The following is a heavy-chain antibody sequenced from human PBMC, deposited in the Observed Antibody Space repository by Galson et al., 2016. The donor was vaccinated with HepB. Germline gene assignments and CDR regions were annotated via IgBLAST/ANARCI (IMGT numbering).Heavy chain of an antibody. Sequence: ETLSLTCTVSGGSISSRYWSWIRQSPGKGLEWIGYIYYSGSTNYNPSLQSRVTISVDTSKNQFSLKVSSVTAADTAVYYCARTRRSGYDLFYFDDWGQGTLVTVSP. CDR3: ARTRRSGYDLFYFDD. D-gene: IGHD5-12*01. CDR1: GGSISSRY. CDR2: IYYSGST. V-gene: IGHV4-59*11. J-gene: IGHJ4*02.